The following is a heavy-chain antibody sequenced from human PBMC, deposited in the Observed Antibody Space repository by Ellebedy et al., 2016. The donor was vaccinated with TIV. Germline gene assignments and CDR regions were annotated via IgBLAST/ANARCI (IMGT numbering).Heavy chain of an antibody. CDR3: AKDMEQWLASGRFDP. V-gene: IGHV3-9*01. D-gene: IGHD6-19*01. Sequence: GGSLRLXXAASGFTFDDYAMHWVRQAPGKGLEWVSGISWNSGSIGYADSVKGRFTISRDNAKNSLYLQMNSLRAEDTALYYCAKDMEQWLASGRFDPWGQGTLVTVSS. J-gene: IGHJ5*02. CDR2: ISWNSGSI. CDR1: GFTFDDYA.